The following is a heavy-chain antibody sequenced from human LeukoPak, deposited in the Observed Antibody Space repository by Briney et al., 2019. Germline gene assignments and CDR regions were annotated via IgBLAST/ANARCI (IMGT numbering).Heavy chain of an antibody. J-gene: IGHJ4*02. Sequence: PGGSLRLSCAASGFTFSSYAMSWVRQAPGKGLEWVSAISGSGGSTYYADSVKGRFTISRDNSKNTLYLQMNSLRAEDTAVYYCAKIGIILTGYYYYFVYWGQGTLVTVSS. CDR1: GFTFSSYA. D-gene: IGHD3-9*01. CDR2: ISGSGGST. CDR3: AKIGIILTGYYYYFVY. V-gene: IGHV3-23*01.